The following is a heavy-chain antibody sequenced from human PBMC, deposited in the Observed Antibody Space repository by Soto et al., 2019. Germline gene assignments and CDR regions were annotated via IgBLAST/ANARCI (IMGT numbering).Heavy chain of an antibody. CDR1: GFTFSSYA. J-gene: IGHJ1*01. V-gene: IGHV3-23*01. Sequence: GGSLRLSCAASGFTFSSYAMNWVRQAPGKGLEWVSLLSGSGGSTYYADSVKGRFTISRDNSKNTVYLQMNSLRAEDTAVYYCGVLKPSAEYFQHWGQGTLVTVSS. D-gene: IGHD3-10*01. CDR2: LSGSGGST. CDR3: GVLKPSAEYFQH.